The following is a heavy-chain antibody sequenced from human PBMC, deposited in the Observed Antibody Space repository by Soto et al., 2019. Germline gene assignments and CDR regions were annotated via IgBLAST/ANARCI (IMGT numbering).Heavy chain of an antibody. J-gene: IGHJ3*02. D-gene: IGHD3-22*01. CDR2: IYYSGAT. Sequence: PSETLSLTCTVSGGSINSYYWSWIRQPPGKGLEWTGYIYYSGATNYNPSLKSRVTISVDTSKNQFSLKLSSVTAADTAVYYCARAHYYDSSGFNGAFDIWRQGTMVTVSS. V-gene: IGHV4-59*01. CDR1: GGSINSYY. CDR3: ARAHYYDSSGFNGAFDI.